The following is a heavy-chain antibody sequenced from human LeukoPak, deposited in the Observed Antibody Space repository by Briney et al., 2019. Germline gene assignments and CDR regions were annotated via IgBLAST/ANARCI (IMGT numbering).Heavy chain of an antibody. CDR3: ATGIAAAGGFNY. Sequence: GESLKISCKGSGYSFTSHWIGWVRQMPGKGLEWMGIIYPSDSDARYSPSFQGQVTISADRSITTAYLQWSSLKASDTAMYYCATGIAAAGGFNYWGQGTQVTVSS. CDR2: IYPSDSDA. V-gene: IGHV5-51*01. CDR1: GYSFTSHW. D-gene: IGHD6-13*01. J-gene: IGHJ4*02.